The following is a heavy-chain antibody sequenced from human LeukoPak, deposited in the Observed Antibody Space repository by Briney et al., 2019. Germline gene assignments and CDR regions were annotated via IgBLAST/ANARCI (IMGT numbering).Heavy chain of an antibody. CDR1: GGSISSGGYS. Sequence: SETLSLTCAVSGGSISSGGYSWSWIRQPPGKGLEWIGYIYHSGSTNYNPSLKSRVTISVDTSKNQFSLKLSSVTAADTAVYYCARVTHRYYYDSSGLFDYWGQGTLVTVSS. CDR3: ARVTHRYYYDSSGLFDY. CDR2: IYHSGST. V-gene: IGHV4-30-2*01. J-gene: IGHJ4*02. D-gene: IGHD3-22*01.